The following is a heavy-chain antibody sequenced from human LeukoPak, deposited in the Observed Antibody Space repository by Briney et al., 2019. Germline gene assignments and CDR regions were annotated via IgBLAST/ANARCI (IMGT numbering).Heavy chain of an antibody. CDR1: GFTFTTYA. V-gene: IGHV3-30-3*01. CDR2: ISSDGTKK. Sequence: PGRSPRLSCADSGFTFTTYAMHWVRQAPGKGLEWVAVISSDGTKKYYADSVKGRFTISRDNSKDMLYLQMNSLRVDDTAVYYCARDPNSGYDMVWYLDLWGRGTLVTVSS. D-gene: IGHD5-12*01. CDR3: ARDPNSGYDMVWYLDL. J-gene: IGHJ2*01.